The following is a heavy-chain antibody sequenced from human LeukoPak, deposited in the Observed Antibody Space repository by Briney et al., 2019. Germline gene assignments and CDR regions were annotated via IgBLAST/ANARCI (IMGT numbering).Heavy chain of an antibody. Sequence: HSGGSLRLSCAASGFTFSSYAMSWVRQAPGKGLEWVSAISGSGGSTYYADSVKGRFTISRDNSKNTLYLQMNSLRAEDTAVYYCARLFSSSWYVYWGQGTLVTVSS. CDR2: ISGSGGST. J-gene: IGHJ4*02. V-gene: IGHV3-23*01. D-gene: IGHD6-13*01. CDR3: ARLFSSSWYVY. CDR1: GFTFSSYA.